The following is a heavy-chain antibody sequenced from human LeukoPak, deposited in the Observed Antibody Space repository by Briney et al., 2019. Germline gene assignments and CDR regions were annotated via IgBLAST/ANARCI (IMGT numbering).Heavy chain of an antibody. CDR1: GFTFSSYG. CDR3: AKDRGSSGWQPPQH. CDR2: ISYDGSNK. V-gene: IGHV3-30*18. D-gene: IGHD6-19*01. J-gene: IGHJ1*01. Sequence: GGSLRLSCAASGFTFSSYGMHWVRRAPGKGLEWVAVISYDGSNKYYADSVKGRFTISRDNSKNTLYLQMNSLRAEDTAVYYCAKDRGSSGWQPPQHWGQGTLVTVSS.